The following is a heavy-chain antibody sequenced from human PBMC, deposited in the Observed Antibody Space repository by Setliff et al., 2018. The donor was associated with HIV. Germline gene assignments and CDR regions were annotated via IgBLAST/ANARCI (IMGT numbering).Heavy chain of an antibody. Sequence: ASVKVSCKASGYTFTSHDINWVRQATGQGLEWMGWMNPNSANTGYAQKFQGRVTMTRNTSISTAYMELSSLRSEDTAVYYCERAGGYCGSTSCPYYFDYWGQGTLVTVSS. J-gene: IGHJ4*02. CDR3: ERAGGYCGSTSCPYYFDY. V-gene: IGHV1-8*02. CDR2: MNPNSANT. D-gene: IGHD2-2*01. CDR1: GYTFTSHD.